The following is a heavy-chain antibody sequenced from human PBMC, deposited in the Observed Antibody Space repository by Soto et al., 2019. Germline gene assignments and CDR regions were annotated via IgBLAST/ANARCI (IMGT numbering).Heavy chain of an antibody. CDR3: ARDGRDIAAADPYNWFDP. Sequence: GASVKVSCKASGCTFSSYAISCVRQAPGQGLEWMGGIIPIFGTANYAQKFQGRVTITADESTSTAYMELSSLRSEDTAVYYCARDGRDIAAADPYNWFDPWGQGTLVTVSS. CDR1: GCTFSSYA. J-gene: IGHJ5*02. D-gene: IGHD6-13*01. V-gene: IGHV1-69*13. CDR2: IIPIFGTA.